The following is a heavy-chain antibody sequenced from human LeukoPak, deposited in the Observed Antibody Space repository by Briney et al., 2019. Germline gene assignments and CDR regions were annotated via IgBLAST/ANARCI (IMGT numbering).Heavy chain of an antibody. J-gene: IGHJ6*02. CDR1: GFTFDDYA. CDR3: AKESATLPKEAYGMDV. Sequence: GGSLRLSCAASGFTFDDYAMHWVRQAPGKGLEWVSGISWNSGSIGYADSVKGRFTISRDNAKNSLYLQMNSPRAEDTALYYCAKESATLPKEAYGMDVWGQGTMVTVSS. CDR2: ISWNSGSI. D-gene: IGHD2-21*01. V-gene: IGHV3-9*01.